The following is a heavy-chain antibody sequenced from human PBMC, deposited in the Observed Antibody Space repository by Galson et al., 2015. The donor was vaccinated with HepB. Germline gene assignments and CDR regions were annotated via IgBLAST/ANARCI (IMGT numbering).Heavy chain of an antibody. CDR3: ARDLGYSGYDANWFDP. D-gene: IGHD5-12*01. CDR1: GYTFTSYG. J-gene: IGHJ5*02. CDR2: ISAYNGNA. V-gene: IGHV1-18*04. Sequence: SVKVSCKASGYTFTSYGISWVRQAPGQGLEWMGWISAYNGNANYAQKLQGRVTMTTDTSTSTAYMELRSLRSDDTAVYYCARDLGYSGYDANWFDPWGQGTLVAVSS.